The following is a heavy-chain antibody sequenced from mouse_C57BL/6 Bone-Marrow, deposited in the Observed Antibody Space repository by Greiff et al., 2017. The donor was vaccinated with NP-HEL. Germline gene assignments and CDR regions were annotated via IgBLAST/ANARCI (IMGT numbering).Heavy chain of an antibody. V-gene: IGHV1-69*01. CDR1: GYTFTSYW. CDR2: IDPSDSYT. Sequence: VKLQQPGAELVMPGASVKLSCKASGYTFTSYWMHWVKQRPGHGLEWIGEIDPSDSYTNYNQKFKGKSTLTVDKSSSTAYMQLSSLTSEDSAVYYCARLYGSSLSYAMDYWGQGTSVTVSS. D-gene: IGHD1-1*01. J-gene: IGHJ4*01. CDR3: ARLYGSSLSYAMDY.